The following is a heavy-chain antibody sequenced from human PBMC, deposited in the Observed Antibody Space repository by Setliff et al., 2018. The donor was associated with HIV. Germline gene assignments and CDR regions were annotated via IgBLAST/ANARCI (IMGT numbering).Heavy chain of an antibody. CDR3: ARVPPEYSSSSQAFDI. Sequence: PSETLSLTCTVSGGSISSHYWSWIRQPPGKGLEWIGYIYYSGRTNYNPSLKSRVTISVDTSKNQFSLKLTSVTAADTAVYYCARVPPEYSSSSQAFDIWGQGTKVTVSS. V-gene: IGHV4-59*11. CDR2: IYYSGRT. J-gene: IGHJ3*02. D-gene: IGHD6-6*01. CDR1: GGSISSHY.